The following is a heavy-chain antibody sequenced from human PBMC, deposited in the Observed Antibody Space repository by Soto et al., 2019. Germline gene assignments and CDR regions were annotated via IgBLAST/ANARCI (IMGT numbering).Heavy chain of an antibody. CDR2: IFHTGSA. CDR3: ARHIAVSGTRGFDR. J-gene: IGHJ4*02. V-gene: IGHV4-4*02. CDR1: GGSITSNW. Sequence: QVQLQESGPGLMKPSGTLSLTCAVSGGSITSNWWCWVRQPPGKGLEWIAEIFHTGSANYNPSLMGRLTVSMDKSRSQLSLTLNSVTAADTAVYYWARHIAVSGTRGFDRWGQGTLVTCSS. D-gene: IGHD2-21*01.